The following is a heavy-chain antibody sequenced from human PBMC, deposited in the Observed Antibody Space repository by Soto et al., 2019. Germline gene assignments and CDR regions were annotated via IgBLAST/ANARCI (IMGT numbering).Heavy chain of an antibody. V-gene: IGHV1-69*06. CDR1: GDTFTTNS. J-gene: IGHJ4*02. D-gene: IGHD2-8*01. Sequence: QVQLVQSGAEVKKPGSSVKVSCKASGDTFTTNSLNWVRQAPGQGLEWMGGIIPVVGTTKYAQKYQDRVTITGDKSTNTADRELSSLRSDDTAVYYCARGLLYATTYFDYWGQGTPVTVSS. CDR3: ARGLLYATTYFDY. CDR2: IIPVVGTT.